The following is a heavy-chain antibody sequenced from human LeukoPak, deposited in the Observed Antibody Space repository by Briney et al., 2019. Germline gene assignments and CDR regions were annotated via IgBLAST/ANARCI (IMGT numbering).Heavy chain of an antibody. Sequence: PGGSLRLSCVGSGFTFEEYSMSWVRQTPGKGLEWVAGIRWSGSTTGYADSVKGRFTISRDNAENSVDLQMNSLRPEDTGTYYCASERAPYCRGSSSRYFDYWGQGTLVTVSS. CDR2: IRWSGSTT. CDR1: GFTFEEYS. V-gene: IGHV3-20*04. CDR3: ASERAPYCRGSSSRYFDY. J-gene: IGHJ4*02. D-gene: IGHD6-19*01.